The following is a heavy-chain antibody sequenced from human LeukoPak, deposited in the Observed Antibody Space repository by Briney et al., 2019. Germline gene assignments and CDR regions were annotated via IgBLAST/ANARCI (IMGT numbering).Heavy chain of an antibody. D-gene: IGHD4/OR15-4a*01. Sequence: GGSLRLSCAASGFTFNNAWMNWVRQAPGKGLEWIGRSKSKTDGGTTDYAAPVKGRFTISRDDSDNTLYLQMNSLKTEDTAVYYCTTAKVFAVGGYWGQGTLVTVSS. J-gene: IGHJ4*02. CDR1: GFTFNNAW. CDR3: TTAKVFAVGGY. CDR2: SKSKTDGGTT. V-gene: IGHV3-15*01.